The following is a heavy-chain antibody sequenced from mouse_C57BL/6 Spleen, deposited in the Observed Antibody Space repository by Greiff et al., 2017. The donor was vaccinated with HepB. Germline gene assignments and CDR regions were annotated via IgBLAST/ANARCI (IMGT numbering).Heavy chain of an antibody. CDR3: TRSTVVATDYAMDY. J-gene: IGHJ4*01. V-gene: IGHV1-5*01. Sequence: EVQLQQSGTVLARPGASVKMSCKTSGYTFTSYWMHWVNQRPGQGLEWIGAIYPGNSDTSYNQKFKGKAKLTAVTSASTAYMERSSLTNEDSAVYYCTRSTVVATDYAMDYWGQGTSVTVSS. CDR2: IYPGNSDT. D-gene: IGHD1-1*01. CDR1: GYTFTSYW.